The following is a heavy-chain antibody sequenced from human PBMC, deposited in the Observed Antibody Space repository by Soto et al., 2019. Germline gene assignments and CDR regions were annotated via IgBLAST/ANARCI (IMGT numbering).Heavy chain of an antibody. D-gene: IGHD3-10*01. CDR1: GYRVTSYW. J-gene: IGHJ4*02. Sequence: GESLKISCDDSGYRVTSYWIAWVRQMPGKGLEWMGIVYVDDSDTKYSPSFEGQVTIPADKSLNSAYLQWTSLRASDTAMYYCARVRILSGLFRSFDYWGQGTQVTVSS. V-gene: IGHV5-51*01. CDR3: ARVRILSGLFRSFDY. CDR2: VYVDDSDT.